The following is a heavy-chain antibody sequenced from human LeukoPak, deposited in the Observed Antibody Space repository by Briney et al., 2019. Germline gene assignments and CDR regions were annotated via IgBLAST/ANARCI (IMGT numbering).Heavy chain of an antibody. J-gene: IGHJ6*03. Sequence: SVKVSCTASGGTFTSYAISWVRQAPGQGLEWMGRIIPIFGTANYAQKFQGRVTITTDESTSTAYMELSSLRSEDTAVYYCASGEDYYYYMDVWGKGTTVTVSS. CDR3: ASGEDYYYYMDV. CDR2: IIPIFGTA. CDR1: GGTFTSYA. V-gene: IGHV1-69*05.